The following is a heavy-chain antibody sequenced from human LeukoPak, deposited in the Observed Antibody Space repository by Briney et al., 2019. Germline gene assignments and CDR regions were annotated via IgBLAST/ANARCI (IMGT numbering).Heavy chain of an antibody. CDR1: GGSITTTNW. Sequence: SGTLTLTCAVSGGSITTTNWWSWIGQPPGKGLEWIGFIFYTGSTNYNPSLKSRVTISVDTSKRQFSLKLSSVTAADTAVYYCARDLRRDGYNRGAFDIWGQGTVVTVSS. CDR2: IFYTGST. CDR3: ARDLRRDGYNRGAFDI. J-gene: IGHJ3*02. V-gene: IGHV4-28*03. D-gene: IGHD5-24*01.